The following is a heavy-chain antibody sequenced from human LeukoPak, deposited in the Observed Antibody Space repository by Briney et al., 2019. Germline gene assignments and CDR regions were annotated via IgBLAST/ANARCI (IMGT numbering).Heavy chain of an antibody. J-gene: IGHJ4*02. Sequence: PGGSLRLSCAASGFIFRSYSINWVRQAPGKGLEWVSFISSAGGVIYYADSVKGRFTISRDNAKNSLYLQMNSLRGEDTAVYYCAREYCRGGSCYGSLDHWGQGTPVTVSS. V-gene: IGHV3-48*01. D-gene: IGHD2-15*01. CDR1: GFIFRSYS. CDR2: ISSAGGVI. CDR3: AREYCRGGSCYGSLDH.